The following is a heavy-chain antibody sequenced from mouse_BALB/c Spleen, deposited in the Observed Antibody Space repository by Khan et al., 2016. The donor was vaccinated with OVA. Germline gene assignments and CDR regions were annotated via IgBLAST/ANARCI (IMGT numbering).Heavy chain of an antibody. Sequence: QVQLQQSGAELARPGASVKLSCKASGYTFTSYWMQWVKQRPGQGLEWIGAIYPGDGDTRYTQKFKGKATLTADKSYSTAYMKLSTLASEDSAFFYCARTGGSYDGYFGYFDVWGAGTTVTVSS. V-gene: IGHV1-87*01. CDR1: GYTFTSYW. J-gene: IGHJ1*01. D-gene: IGHD2-3*01. CDR3: ARTGGSYDGYFGYFDV. CDR2: IYPGDGDT.